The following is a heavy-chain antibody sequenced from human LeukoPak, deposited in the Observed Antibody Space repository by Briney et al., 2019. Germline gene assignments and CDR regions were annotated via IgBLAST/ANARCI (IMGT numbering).Heavy chain of an antibody. Sequence: GGSLRLSCAVSGFTFNTYAIHWARQAPGKGLAWVAFVSWNADTTYYADSVKGRFTISRDDSKNTVYLQMNSMKAEDTDLYYWARDLRTKSSSDYWGQGTLVTVSS. CDR1: GFTFNTYA. CDR3: ARDLRTKSSSDY. D-gene: IGHD1-26*01. CDR2: VSWNADTT. J-gene: IGHJ4*02. V-gene: IGHV3-30-3*01.